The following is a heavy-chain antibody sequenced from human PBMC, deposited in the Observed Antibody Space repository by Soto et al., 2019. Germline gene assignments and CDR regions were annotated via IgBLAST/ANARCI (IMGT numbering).Heavy chain of an antibody. CDR3: ARDRLEGSGIAYWFDP. CDR1: GGSISSGDYY. CDR2: IYYSGST. Sequence: QVQLQESGPGLVKPSQTLSLTCTVSGGSISSGDYYWSWIRQPPGKGLEWIGYIYYSGSTYYNPSPRSRVTISVDTSKYQFSLKLSSVTAADTAVYYCARDRLEGSGIAYWFDPWGQGTLVTVSS. J-gene: IGHJ5*02. V-gene: IGHV4-30-4*01. D-gene: IGHD3-10*01.